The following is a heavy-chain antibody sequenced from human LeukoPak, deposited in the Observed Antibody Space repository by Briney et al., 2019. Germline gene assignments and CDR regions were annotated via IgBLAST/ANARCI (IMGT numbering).Heavy chain of an antibody. CDR2: ISGSGGST. J-gene: IGHJ4*02. CDR1: GFTFSSYA. CDR3: AKGARQWLVLDGSDY. Sequence: GGSLRLSCAASGFTFSSYAMSWVRQAPGEGLEWVSAISGSGGSTYYADSVKGRFTISRDNSKNTLYLQMNSLRAEDTAVYYCAKGARQWLVLDGSDYWGQGTLVTVSS. V-gene: IGHV3-23*01. D-gene: IGHD6-19*01.